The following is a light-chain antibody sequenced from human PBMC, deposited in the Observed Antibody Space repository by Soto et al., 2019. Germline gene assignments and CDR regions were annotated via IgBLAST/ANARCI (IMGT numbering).Light chain of an antibody. Sequence: QSVLTQPPSASGTPGQRVTISCSGSNSNIGSNTVNWYQQLPGTAPPLLIYSNNQRPSGVPDRFSGSKSGTSASLAVNGLQSEDEADYYCAAWDDSLNGPLFGGGTKLTVL. CDR2: SNN. V-gene: IGLV1-44*01. J-gene: IGLJ3*02. CDR3: AAWDDSLNGPL. CDR1: NSNIGSNT.